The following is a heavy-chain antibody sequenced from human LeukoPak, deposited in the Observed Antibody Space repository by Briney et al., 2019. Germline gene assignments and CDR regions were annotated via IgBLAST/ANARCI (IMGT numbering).Heavy chain of an antibody. D-gene: IGHD3-9*01. J-gene: IGHJ4*02. CDR3: ARLPLRLTGYYRFPLDY. V-gene: IGHV5-10-1*01. CDR2: IDPSDSYT. CDR1: GCSFTSYW. Sequence: SGESLKISCKGSGCSFTSYWISWMRQMPGKGLEWMGRIDPSDSYTNYSPSFQGHVTISADKSISTAYLQWSSLKASDTAMYYCARLPLRLTGYYRFPLDYWGQGTLVTVSS.